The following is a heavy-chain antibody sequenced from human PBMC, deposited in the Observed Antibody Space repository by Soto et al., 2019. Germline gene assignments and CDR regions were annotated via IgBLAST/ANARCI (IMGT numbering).Heavy chain of an antibody. CDR3: ARPLWRNDYNWGYFDL. J-gene: IGHJ2*01. D-gene: IGHD4-4*01. V-gene: IGHV3-30-3*01. CDR2: ISYDGSNK. CDR1: GFTFSSYA. Sequence: QVQLVESGGGVVQPGRSLRLSCAASGFTFSSYAMHWVRQAPGKGLEWVAVISYDGSNKYYADSVKGRFTISRDNSKNTLSLQMKSLRAEDTAVYYCARPLWRNDYNWGYFDLWGRGTLVTVSS.